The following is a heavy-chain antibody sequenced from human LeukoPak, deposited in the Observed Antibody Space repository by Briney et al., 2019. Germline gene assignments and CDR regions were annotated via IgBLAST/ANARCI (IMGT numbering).Heavy chain of an antibody. J-gene: IGHJ4*02. Sequence: GGSLRLSCAASGFTFNRYWMSWVRQAPGKGLEWVAQIKSDGSEEYYADSVRGRFTISRDNAKSSLYLQMNSLGVEDTAVYYCARGYSYGYVDYWGQGTLVTVSS. V-gene: IGHV3-7*04. CDR1: GFTFNRYW. CDR2: IKSDGSEE. D-gene: IGHD5-18*01. CDR3: ARGYSYGYVDY.